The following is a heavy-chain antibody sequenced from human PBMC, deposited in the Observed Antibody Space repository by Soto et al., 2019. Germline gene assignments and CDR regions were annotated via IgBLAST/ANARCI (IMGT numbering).Heavy chain of an antibody. D-gene: IGHD2-8*01. CDR3: AKDRIRGYCNNGLSPLCPYGMDV. CDR1: GFTFDDYA. Sequence: PGGSLRLSCAASGFTFDDYAMHWVRQAPGKGLEWVSGISWNSGSIGYADSVKGRFTISRDNAKNSLYLQMNSLRAEDTALYYCAKDRIRGYCNNGLSPLCPYGMDVWGQGTTVTVSS. J-gene: IGHJ6*02. CDR2: ISWNSGSI. V-gene: IGHV3-9*01.